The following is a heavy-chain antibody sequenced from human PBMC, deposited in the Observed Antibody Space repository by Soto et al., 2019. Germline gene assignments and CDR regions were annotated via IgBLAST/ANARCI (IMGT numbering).Heavy chain of an antibody. V-gene: IGHV3-30*18. CDR2: ILYDGSNK. CDR1: GFTFRNYG. D-gene: IGHD2-2*02. Sequence: QVQLVESGGGVVQPGRSLRLSCATSGFTFRNYGMHWVRQAPGKGLEWVAVILYDGSNKYYADSVKGRFTISRDNSKNALYLQMNSLRPDDTAVYYCAKRRCSTTCHSLRGDAFDIWGQGTTVTVSS. J-gene: IGHJ3*02. CDR3: AKRRCSTTCHSLRGDAFDI.